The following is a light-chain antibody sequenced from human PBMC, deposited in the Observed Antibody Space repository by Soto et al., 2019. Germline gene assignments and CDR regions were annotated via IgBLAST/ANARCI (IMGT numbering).Light chain of an antibody. Sequence: QSALTQPASVSGSPGQSITISCTGTSSDVGGYNYVSWYQQHPGKAPKLMIFDVSNRPSGVSNRFSGSKSGNTASLTISGLQAEDEADYYCSSYTTSNTFGVFGGGTKLTVL. CDR1: SSDVGGYNY. V-gene: IGLV2-14*01. CDR2: DVS. J-gene: IGLJ3*02. CDR3: SSYTTSNTFGV.